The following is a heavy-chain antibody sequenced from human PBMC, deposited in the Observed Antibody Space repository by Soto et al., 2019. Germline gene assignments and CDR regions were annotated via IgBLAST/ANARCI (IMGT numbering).Heavy chain of an antibody. CDR2: INPSSGET. D-gene: IGHD6-13*01. Sequence: QIQLVQSGPEVKKPGASVKVSCKASGYTFSTYGITWVRQAPGQGLEWMGWINPSSGETNYAQNFQGRVTVTTDTSVTTAYLELRNLRSDDTVAYYCARDWYPRFDPWGQGTLVTVSS. V-gene: IGHV1-18*01. J-gene: IGHJ5*02. CDR3: ARDWYPRFDP. CDR1: GYTFSTYG.